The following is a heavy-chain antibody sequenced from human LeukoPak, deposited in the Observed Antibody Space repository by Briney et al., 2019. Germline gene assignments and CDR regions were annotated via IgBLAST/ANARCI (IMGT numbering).Heavy chain of an antibody. CDR3: AKVWTAYSDDYFDY. CDR1: GFTFSSYG. CDR2: ISGSGGST. D-gene: IGHD3/OR15-3a*01. V-gene: IGHV3-23*01. Sequence: GGALRLSCAASGFTFSSYGMCWVRQAPGEGLECVSSISGSGGSTNHADSVKGRFTISRDNSKNTLYLQMNSLRAEDTAVYYCAKVWTAYSDDYFDYWGQGNLVTVSS. J-gene: IGHJ4*02.